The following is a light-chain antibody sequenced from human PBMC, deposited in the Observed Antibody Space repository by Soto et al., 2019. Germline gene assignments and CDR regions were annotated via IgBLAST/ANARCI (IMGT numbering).Light chain of an antibody. CDR2: EVS. CDR3: SSYTSSRTFVV. J-gene: IGLJ2*01. V-gene: IGLV2-18*02. CDR1: SSDVGSYNR. Sequence: QSVLTQPPSVSGSPGQSVTISCTGTSSDVGSYNRVSWYQQPPGTAPKLMIYEVSNRPSGVPDRFSGSKSGNTASLTISGLQAEDEADYYCSSYTSSRTFVVFGGGTKVTVL.